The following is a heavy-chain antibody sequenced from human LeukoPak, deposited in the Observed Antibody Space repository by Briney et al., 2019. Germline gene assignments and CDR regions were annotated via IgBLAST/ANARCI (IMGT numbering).Heavy chain of an antibody. CDR3: ARDPSHSRGWFDS. Sequence: SETLSLTCTVSGGSISSYYWSWIRQPAGRGLEWVGRMYSSGSADYNPSLKSRVTMSLDTSKNQFSLKLSAVTAADSAVYYCARDPSHSRGWFDSWGQGTLVTVSS. CDR1: GGSISSYY. V-gene: IGHV4-4*07. J-gene: IGHJ5*01. D-gene: IGHD6-19*01. CDR2: MYSSGSA.